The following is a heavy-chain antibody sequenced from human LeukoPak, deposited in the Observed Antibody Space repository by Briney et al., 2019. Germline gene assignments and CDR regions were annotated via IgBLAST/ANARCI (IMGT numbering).Heavy chain of an antibody. CDR2: ISNSGSTI. CDR1: GFTFSSYS. D-gene: IGHD2-15*01. Sequence: GGSLRLSCAASGFTFSSYSMNWDRQAPGKGLEWVSYISNSGSTIDYADSVKGRFTISRDNAKNSLYLQMNSLTAEDTAVYYCARDYTYCSGSRCYDRFDYWGQGIRVTVSS. J-gene: IGHJ4*02. CDR3: ARDYTYCSGSRCYDRFDY. V-gene: IGHV3-48*04.